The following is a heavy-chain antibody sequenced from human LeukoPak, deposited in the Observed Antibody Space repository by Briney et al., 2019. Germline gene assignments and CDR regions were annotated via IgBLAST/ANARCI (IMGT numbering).Heavy chain of an antibody. CDR3: AKVLPDIVVVPMLDY. CDR1: GFTFSSYA. Sequence: GGSLRLSCAASGFTFSSYAMSWVRQAPGKGLEWVSAISGSGGSTYYADSVKGRFTISRDNSKNTLYLQVNSLRAEDTAVYYCAKVLPDIVVVPMLDYWGQGTLVTVSS. V-gene: IGHV3-23*01. D-gene: IGHD2-2*01. CDR2: ISGSGGST. J-gene: IGHJ4*02.